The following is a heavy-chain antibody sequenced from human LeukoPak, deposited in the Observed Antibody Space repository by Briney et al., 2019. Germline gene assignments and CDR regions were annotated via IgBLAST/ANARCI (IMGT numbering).Heavy chain of an antibody. CDR3: ARNLGATGPHDAFDI. J-gene: IGHJ3*02. Sequence: PGGSLGLSCAASGFAVSSNYMSWVRQAPGKGLEWVSVIYSGSNIHYTESVKGRFTISRDNSRNTLYLQMNSLRVKDTAVYYCARNLGATGPHDAFDIWGQGTMVTVSS. D-gene: IGHD1-26*01. CDR2: IYSGSNI. CDR1: GFAVSSNY. V-gene: IGHV3-53*01.